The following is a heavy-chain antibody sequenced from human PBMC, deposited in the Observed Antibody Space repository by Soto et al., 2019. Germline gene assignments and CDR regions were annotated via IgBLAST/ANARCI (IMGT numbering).Heavy chain of an antibody. CDR3: AAELGFGKLSVV. CDR2: IIPLFGKT. CDR1: GDTFKNCV. V-gene: IGHV1-69*01. Sequence: QVQVVPSGVEVRRPGSSVKVSCKASGDTFKNCVISWVRQAPGQGLEWMGGIIPLFGKTDFARWFQGRLTITTDESTTPASMALSRLRSEDTATYYWAAELGFGKLSVVWGQGTTVIVSS. D-gene: IGHD3-10*01. J-gene: IGHJ6*02.